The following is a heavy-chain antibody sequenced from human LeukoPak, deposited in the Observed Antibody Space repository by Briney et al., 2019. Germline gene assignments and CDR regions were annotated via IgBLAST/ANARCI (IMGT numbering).Heavy chain of an antibody. CDR1: GYSFINYW. CDR3: ARTGYSRYEFVY. J-gene: IGHJ4*02. CDR2: IYPGDSDA. V-gene: IGHV5-51*01. Sequence: GESLKVSCKGSGYSFINYWIGWVRQMPGKGLEWMGIIYPGDSDARYSPSFQGQVTISADKSISTAYLQWSSLKASDTAMYYCARTGYSRYEFVYWGQGTLVTVSS. D-gene: IGHD5-12*01.